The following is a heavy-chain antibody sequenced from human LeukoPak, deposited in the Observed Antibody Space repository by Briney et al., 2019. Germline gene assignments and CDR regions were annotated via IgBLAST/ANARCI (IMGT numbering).Heavy chain of an antibody. J-gene: IGHJ4*02. D-gene: IGHD5-12*01. CDR2: ISTSSSYI. Sequence: GGSLRLSCAASGFTFSSYSMNWVRQAPGKGLEWVSFISTSSSYIHNADSVKGRFTISRDNAENSLYLQMNGLRAEDTAVYYCARGAASTGYDPYFDYWGQGALVTVSS. V-gene: IGHV3-21*01. CDR3: ARGAASTGYDPYFDY. CDR1: GFTFSSYS.